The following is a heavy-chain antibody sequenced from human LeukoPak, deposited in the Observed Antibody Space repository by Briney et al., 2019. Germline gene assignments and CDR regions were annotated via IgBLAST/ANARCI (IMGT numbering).Heavy chain of an antibody. J-gene: IGHJ6*03. CDR1: GFTFTSYG. D-gene: IGHD4-17*01. V-gene: IGHV1-18*01. Sequence: ASVKVSCKASGFTFTSYGISWVRQAPGQGLEWMGLIITYNGNTRYAQKVQGRVTMTTDTSTNIAYMEARSLRSDDTAVYYCAKTTVTSEGYHYYYMDVWGKGTTVTVSS. CDR3: AKTTVTSEGYHYYYMDV. CDR2: IITYNGNT.